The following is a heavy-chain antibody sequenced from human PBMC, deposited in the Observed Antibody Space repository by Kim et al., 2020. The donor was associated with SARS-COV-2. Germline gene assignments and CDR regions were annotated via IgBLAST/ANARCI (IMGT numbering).Heavy chain of an antibody. V-gene: IGHV3-30-3*01. CDR2: ISYDGNNK. Sequence: LSLTCAASGFTFSIYAMHWVRQAPGKGLEWVALISYDGNNKYYADSVKGRFTISRDNSKNTLYLQMNSLRAEDTAVYYCARGRGGSYYYGMDVWGQGTTVTVSS. CDR1: GFTFSIYA. J-gene: IGHJ6*02. D-gene: IGHD1-26*01. CDR3: ARGRGGSYYYGMDV.